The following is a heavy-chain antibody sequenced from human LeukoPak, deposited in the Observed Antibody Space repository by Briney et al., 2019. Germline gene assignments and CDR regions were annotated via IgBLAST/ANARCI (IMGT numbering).Heavy chain of an antibody. J-gene: IGHJ3*02. V-gene: IGHV4-34*01. CDR3: ARGEWRDAFHI. CDR1: GGSFSGYY. Sequence: SETLSLTCAVYGGSFSGYYWSWIRQPPGKGLEWIGEINHSGSTNYNPSLKSRVTISVDTSKNQFSLKLSSVTAADTAVYYCARGEWRDAFHIWGQGTMVTVSS. CDR2: INHSGST. D-gene: IGHD2-8*01.